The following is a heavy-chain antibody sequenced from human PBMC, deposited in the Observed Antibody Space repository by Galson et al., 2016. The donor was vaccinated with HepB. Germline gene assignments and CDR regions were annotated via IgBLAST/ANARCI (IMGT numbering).Heavy chain of an antibody. CDR3: AQGVEMTTIAGSRAYYYYYMDV. V-gene: IGHV3-30*18. CDR1: GFPFSRYG. J-gene: IGHJ6*03. Sequence: LRLSCAASGFPFSRYGMHWVRQAPGKGLEWVAVIPHDGSKIYYADSVKGRFTISRDNSKRTLYLQMDSLRPDDTAVYYCAQGVEMTTIAGSRAYYYYYMDVWGKGTTVTVSS. CDR2: IPHDGSKI. D-gene: IGHD5-24*01.